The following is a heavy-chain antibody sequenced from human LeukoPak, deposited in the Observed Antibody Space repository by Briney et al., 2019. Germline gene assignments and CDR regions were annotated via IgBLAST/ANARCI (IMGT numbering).Heavy chain of an antibody. J-gene: IGHJ6*03. Sequence: GASVKVSCKASGYTFTSYDINWVRQATGQGLEWMGWMNPNSDNTGYAQKFQGRVTITRNTSISTAYMELSSLRSEDTAVYYCARAETSRYYDFWSGYYIYYYYYMDVWGKGTTVTVSS. CDR2: MNPNSDNT. CDR1: GYTFTSYD. V-gene: IGHV1-8*03. D-gene: IGHD3-3*01. CDR3: ARAETSRYYDFWSGYYIYYYYYMDV.